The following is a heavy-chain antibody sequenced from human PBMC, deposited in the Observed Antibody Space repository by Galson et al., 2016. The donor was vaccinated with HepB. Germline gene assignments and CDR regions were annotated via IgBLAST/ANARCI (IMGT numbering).Heavy chain of an antibody. D-gene: IGHD6-13*01. J-gene: IGHJ4*02. CDR1: GYTFTSYS. Sequence: SVKVSCKASGYTFTSYSMNWVRQAPGQGLEWLGWINTNTESTNYNPSLKSRLTISADTSKNQFSLKLTSVTAADTAVYYCARARGQQLFDYWGQGALVTVSS. V-gene: IGHV7-4-1*02. CDR3: ARARGQQLFDY. CDR2: INTNTEST.